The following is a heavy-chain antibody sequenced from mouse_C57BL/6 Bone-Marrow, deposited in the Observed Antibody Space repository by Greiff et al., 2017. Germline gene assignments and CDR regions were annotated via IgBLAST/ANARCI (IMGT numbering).Heavy chain of an antibody. V-gene: IGHV1-81*01. CDR3: ARGELGRSAWFAY. D-gene: IGHD4-1*01. CDR2: IYPRSGNT. CDR1: GYTFTSYG. J-gene: IGHJ3*01. Sequence: QVQLQHSGAELARPGASVKLSCKASGYTFTSYGISWVKQRTGQGLEWIGEIYPRSGNTYYNEKFKGKATLTADKSSSTAYMELRSLTSEDSAVYFCARGELGRSAWFAYWGQGTLVTVSA.